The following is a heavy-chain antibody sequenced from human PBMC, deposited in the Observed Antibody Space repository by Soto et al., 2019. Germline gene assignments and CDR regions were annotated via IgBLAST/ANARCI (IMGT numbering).Heavy chain of an antibody. CDR1: GGTFSSYA. Sequence: GASVKVSCKASGGTFSSYAISWGRQAPGQRLEWMGGIIPIFGTANYEQKFQGRVAITADESTSTAYMELSSLRSEDTAVYYCARDLEGNGGGYDYDYYYGMDVWGQGTTVTVSS. V-gene: IGHV1-69*13. CDR3: ARDLEGNGGGYDYDYYYGMDV. J-gene: IGHJ6*02. CDR2: IIPIFGTA. D-gene: IGHD5-12*01.